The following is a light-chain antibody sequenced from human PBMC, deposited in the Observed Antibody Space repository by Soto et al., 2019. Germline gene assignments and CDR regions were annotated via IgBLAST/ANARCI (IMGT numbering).Light chain of an antibody. Sequence: SYELTQPPSVSVAPGKTASVAWGGSNIGSKSVHWYQKKSGQAPVLVMYYDSDRASGIPERFSGSNSGNTATLTISRVEAGDEADYYCQVWDISSGHVVFGGGTKLTVL. CDR1: NIGSKS. CDR2: YDS. J-gene: IGLJ3*02. V-gene: IGLV3-21*01. CDR3: QVWDISSGHVV.